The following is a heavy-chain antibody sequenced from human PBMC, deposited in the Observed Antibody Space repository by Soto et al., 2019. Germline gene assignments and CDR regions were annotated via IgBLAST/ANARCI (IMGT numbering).Heavy chain of an antibody. Sequence: QVQVVQSGAEVKKPGSSVKVSCKASGGTFSNYAISWVRQAPGHGLEWVGGIIPLTETPVYAQTVQGRLIIAAVEITSAAYMELSSLKSVDSAVYYCAIGTRTSWTCDFCGQGTLVTVSS. D-gene: IGHD6-13*01. V-gene: IGHV1-69*01. CDR2: IIPLTETP. CDR3: AIGTRTSWTCDF. CDR1: GGTFSNYA. J-gene: IGHJ4*02.